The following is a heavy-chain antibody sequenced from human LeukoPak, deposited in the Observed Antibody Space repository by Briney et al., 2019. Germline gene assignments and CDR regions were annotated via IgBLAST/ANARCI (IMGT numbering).Heavy chain of an antibody. CDR2: IIPIVGET. J-gene: IGHJ4*02. Sequence: ASVKVTCKASGDTFKSYGISWVRQAPGQGLEWMGRIIPIVGETDYTQKFQGRVTFTADKSTSTAYMELSGLTSEDTAVYYCAAALYIGQLLSASDFWGQGTPVIVSS. V-gene: IGHV1-69*04. CDR1: GDTFKSYG. D-gene: IGHD3-10*01. CDR3: AAALYIGQLLSASDF.